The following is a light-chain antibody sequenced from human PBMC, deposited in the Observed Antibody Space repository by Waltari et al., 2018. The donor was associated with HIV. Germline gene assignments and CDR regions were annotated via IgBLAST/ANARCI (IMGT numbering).Light chain of an antibody. CDR3: SSYKDANDVV. CDR1: SSDVGGFDY. J-gene: IGLJ2*01. CDR2: EVN. Sequence: QSALTQPPSACGSPGQSVTISCTGTSSDVGGFDYVSWYNQQPPKAPTLILYEVNRRPAGVPDRFSCSKSGNTAALTVSGLQPEDEGDYYCSSYKDANDVVFGGGTKLTVL. V-gene: IGLV2-8*01.